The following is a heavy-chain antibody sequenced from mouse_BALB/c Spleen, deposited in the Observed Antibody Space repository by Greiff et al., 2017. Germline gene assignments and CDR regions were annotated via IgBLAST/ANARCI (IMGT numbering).Heavy chain of an antibody. CDR3: ARAPYAMDY. Sequence: DVQLQESGPGLVKPSQSLSLTCTVTGYSITSDYAWNWIRQFPGNKLEWMGYISYSGSTSYNPSLKSRISITRDTSKNQFFLQLNSVTTEDTATYYCARAPYAMDYWGQGTSVTVSS. V-gene: IGHV3-2*02. CDR1: GYSITSDYA. CDR2: ISYSGST. J-gene: IGHJ4*01.